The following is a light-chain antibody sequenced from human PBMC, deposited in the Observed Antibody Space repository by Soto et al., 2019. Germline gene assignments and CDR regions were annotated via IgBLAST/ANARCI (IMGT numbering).Light chain of an antibody. CDR3: NAQTSANTYV. Sequence: QSALTQPASVSGSPGQSITISCTGTRSDIGNYNRVSWYQQPPGKAPKLMIYTVADRPSGVPNRFSGSKSGNTASLTITGLQAEDEADYYCNAQTSANTYVFGTGTKLTVL. V-gene: IGLV2-14*01. CDR2: TVA. CDR1: RSDIGNYNR. J-gene: IGLJ1*01.